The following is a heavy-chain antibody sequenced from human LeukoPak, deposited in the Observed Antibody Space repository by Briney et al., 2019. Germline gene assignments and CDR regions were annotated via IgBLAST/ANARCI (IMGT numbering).Heavy chain of an antibody. CDR2: ISSSSSTI. Sequence: GGSPRLSCAASGFTFSSYWMHWVRHAPGKGLEWVSYISSSSSTIYYADSVKGRFTISRDNAKNSLYLQMNSLRAEDTAVYYCARVGPYSSGWYGDGYYFDYWGQGTLVTVSS. CDR1: GFTFSSYW. CDR3: ARVGPYSSGWYGDGYYFDY. D-gene: IGHD6-19*01. J-gene: IGHJ4*02. V-gene: IGHV3-48*04.